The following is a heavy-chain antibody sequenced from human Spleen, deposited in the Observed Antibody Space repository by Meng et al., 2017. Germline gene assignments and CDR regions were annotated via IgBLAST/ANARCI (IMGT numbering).Heavy chain of an antibody. D-gene: IGHD4-23*01. V-gene: IGHV4-30-4*01. Sequence: QVQLQESGPGLVEPSQTLSLTCTVSGGSMSSGNYYWSWIRQPPGKGLEWIGYIHHSGSAYYNPSLKSRVSISVDTSKNQFSLKLRSVTAADTAVYYCAREDYGGSLGYFDYWGQGILVTVSS. CDR2: IHHSGSA. CDR3: AREDYGGSLGYFDY. J-gene: IGHJ4*02. CDR1: GGSMSSGNYY.